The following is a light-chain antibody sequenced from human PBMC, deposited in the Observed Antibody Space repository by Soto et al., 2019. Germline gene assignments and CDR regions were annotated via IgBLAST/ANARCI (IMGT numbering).Light chain of an antibody. Sequence: EIVLTQFPATLSLSPGERATLSCRASQSVSSYLGWYQQRPGQAPRLLIYDAFNRATGIPARFSGSGSGTDFTLTISSLDPEDLVVYYCQHRRNWPWTFGQGTKVEIK. V-gene: IGKV3-11*01. J-gene: IGKJ1*01. CDR1: QSVSSY. CDR3: QHRRNWPWT. CDR2: DAF.